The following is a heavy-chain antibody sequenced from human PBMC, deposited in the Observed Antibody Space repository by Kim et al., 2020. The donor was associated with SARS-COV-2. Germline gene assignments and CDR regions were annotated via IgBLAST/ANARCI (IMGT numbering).Heavy chain of an antibody. CDR2: IYYSGST. J-gene: IGHJ4*02. CDR1: GGSISSSSYY. Sequence: SETLSLTCTVSGGSISSSSYYWGWIRQPPGKGLEWIGSIYYSGSTYYNPSLKSRVTISVDTSKNQFSLKLSSVTAADTAVYYCARLLVGDYDDVGYFDYWGQGTLVTVSS. V-gene: IGHV4-39*01. CDR3: ARLLVGDYDDVGYFDY. D-gene: IGHD4-17*01.